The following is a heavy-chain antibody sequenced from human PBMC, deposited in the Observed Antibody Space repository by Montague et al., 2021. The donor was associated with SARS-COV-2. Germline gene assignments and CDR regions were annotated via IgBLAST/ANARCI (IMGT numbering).Heavy chain of an antibody. D-gene: IGHD1-26*01. CDR3: ARSTVGTSHFDY. CDR1: GDSISSSSYY. CDR2: VLSSGST. V-gene: IGHV4-39*01. J-gene: IGHJ4*02. Sequence: SQTLSLTCTVSGDSISSSSYYWGWIRQPPGQGLEWIGNVLSSGSTFYNPSLRSRVTMSEDMSKNQFSLKLMSVTAADTAVYYCARSTVGTSHFDYWGQGTLVTVSS.